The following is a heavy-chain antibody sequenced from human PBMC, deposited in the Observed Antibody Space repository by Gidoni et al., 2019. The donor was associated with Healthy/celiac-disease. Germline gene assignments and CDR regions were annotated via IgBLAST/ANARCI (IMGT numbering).Heavy chain of an antibody. J-gene: IGHJ5*02. CDR1: GGSISSGGYS. CDR2: IYHSWST. D-gene: IGHD3-10*01. CDR3: ARDRPIGAGHNWFDP. Sequence: QLQLQESGSGLVKPSQTLSLTCAVSGGSISSGGYSWSWIRQPPGKGLEWIGYIYHSWSTYYNPSLKSRVTISVDRSKNQFSLKLSSVTAADTAVYYCARDRPIGAGHNWFDPWGQGTLVTVSS. V-gene: IGHV4-30-2*01.